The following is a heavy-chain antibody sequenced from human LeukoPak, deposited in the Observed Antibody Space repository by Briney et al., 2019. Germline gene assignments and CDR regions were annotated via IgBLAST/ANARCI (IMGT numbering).Heavy chain of an antibody. J-gene: IGHJ5*02. D-gene: IGHD3-22*01. CDR3: AREPGFDSSGYLNWFDP. Sequence: SETLSLTCAVYGGSFSGYYWSWIRQPPGKGLEWIGDINHSGSTNYNPSLKSRVTISVDTSKNQFSLKLSSVTAADTAVYYCAREPGFDSSGYLNWFDPWGQGTLVTVSS. CDR2: INHSGST. CDR1: GGSFSGYY. V-gene: IGHV4-34*01.